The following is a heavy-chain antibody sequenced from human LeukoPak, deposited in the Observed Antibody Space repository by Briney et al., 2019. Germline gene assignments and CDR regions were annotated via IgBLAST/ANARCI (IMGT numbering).Heavy chain of an antibody. CDR3: AGSYGDYFEINWYFDL. V-gene: IGHV3-11*03. J-gene: IGHJ2*01. CDR1: GFTFSDYY. D-gene: IGHD4-17*01. CDR2: ISCSSSYT. Sequence: GGSLRLSCAASGFTFSDYYMSWFRQAPGKGVEGVSYISCSSSYTNYADPVKGRFTISRDNDKNSLYLQMNSLRAEDTAVYYCAGSYGDYFEINWYFDLWGRGTLVTVSS.